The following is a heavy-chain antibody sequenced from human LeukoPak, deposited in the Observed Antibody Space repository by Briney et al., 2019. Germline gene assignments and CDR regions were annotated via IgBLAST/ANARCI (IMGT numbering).Heavy chain of an antibody. Sequence: SETLSLTCAVYGGSFSGYYWSWIRQPPGKGLEWIGEINHSGSTNYNPSLKSRVTISVDTSKNQFSLKLSSVTAADTAVYYCARGGRDFWSGSDTYFDYWGQGTLVTVSS. CDR3: ARGGRDFWSGSDTYFDY. CDR2: INHSGST. J-gene: IGHJ4*02. V-gene: IGHV4-34*01. D-gene: IGHD3-3*01. CDR1: GGSFSGYY.